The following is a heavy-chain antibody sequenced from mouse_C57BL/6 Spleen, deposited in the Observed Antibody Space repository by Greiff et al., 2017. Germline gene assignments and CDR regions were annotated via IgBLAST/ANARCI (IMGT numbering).Heavy chain of an antibody. V-gene: IGHV14-3*01. D-gene: IGHD2-4*01. CDR2: IDPANGNT. CDR1: GFNIKNTY. Sequence: EVQLVESVAELVRPGASVKLSCTASGFNIKNTYMHWVKQRPEQGLEWIGRIDPANGNTKYAPKFQGKATITADTSSNTAYLQLYSLTSDDTAIYYCARSSIYYDYDDAYYYAMGYWGQGTSVTVSS. J-gene: IGHJ4*01. CDR3: ARSSIYYDYDDAYYYAMGY.